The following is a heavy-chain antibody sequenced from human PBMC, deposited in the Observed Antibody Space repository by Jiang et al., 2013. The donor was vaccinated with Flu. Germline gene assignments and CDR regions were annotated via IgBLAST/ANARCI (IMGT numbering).Heavy chain of an antibody. CDR1: GGSISSYY. CDR2: IYYSGST. D-gene: IGHD3-10*01. V-gene: IGHV4-59*08. J-gene: IGHJ4*02. CDR3: ARYGSGSYLDY. Sequence: SGPGLVKPSXTLSLTCTVSGGSISSYYWSWIRQPPGKGLEWIGYIYYSGSTNYNPSLKSRVTISVDTSKNQFSLKLSSVTAADTAVYYCARYGSGSYLDYWGQGTLVTVSS.